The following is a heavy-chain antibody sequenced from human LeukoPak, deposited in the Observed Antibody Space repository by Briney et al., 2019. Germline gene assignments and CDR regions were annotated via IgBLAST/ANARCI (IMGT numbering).Heavy chain of an antibody. V-gene: IGHV4-39*01. J-gene: IGHJ4*02. CDR2: IYYSGST. CDR3: ARRYYYDSSGYYYYFDY. CDR1: GRSISSIRYY. D-gene: IGHD3-22*01. Sequence: PSETLSLTCTVSGRSISSIRYYWGGIRQPPGKRLEWIGSIYYSGSTYYNPSLKSRVTISADTSKNQFSLKLSSVTAADTAVYSCARRYYYDSSGYYYYFDYWGQGTLVTVSS.